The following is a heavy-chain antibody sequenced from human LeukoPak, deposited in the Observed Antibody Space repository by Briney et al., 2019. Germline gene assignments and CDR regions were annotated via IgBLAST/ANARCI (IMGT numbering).Heavy chain of an antibody. V-gene: IGHV3-48*03. CDR1: GFTFSSYE. J-gene: IGHJ6*03. Sequence: GGSLRLSCAASGFTFSSYEMNWVRQAPGKGLEWVSYISSSGSTIYYADSVKDRFTISRDNAKTSLYLLMNSLRAEDTAAYYSATSLYSRSWLSAYYYYYYMHVWGKGTTVTVSS. CDR2: ISSSGSTI. CDR3: ATSLYSRSWLSAYYYYYYMHV. D-gene: IGHD6-13*01.